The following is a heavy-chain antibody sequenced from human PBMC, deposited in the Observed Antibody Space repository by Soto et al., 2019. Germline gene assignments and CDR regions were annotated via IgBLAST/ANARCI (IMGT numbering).Heavy chain of an antibody. V-gene: IGHV1-69*01. D-gene: IGHD3-10*01. CDR3: ARETAHRGAAGRPLLPENFDS. CDR1: GSIFITYG. J-gene: IGHJ4*02. Sequence: QVQLVQSGAEMKMPGSSVKVSCKTSGSIFITYGISWVRQAPGQGLEWMVVIIPFLGKINHSQIVQDRVTITADQATSTVYLELTDLISNDPAVYYCARETAHRGAAGRPLLPENFDSWGQGTLVTVSS. CDR2: IIPFLGKI.